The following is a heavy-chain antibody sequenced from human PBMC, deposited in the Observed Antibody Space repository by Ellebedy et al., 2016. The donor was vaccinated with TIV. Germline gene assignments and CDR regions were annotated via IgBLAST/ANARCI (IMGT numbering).Heavy chain of an antibody. V-gene: IGHV3-30-3*01. CDR2: ISYDGSNK. J-gene: IGHJ4*02. CDR3: ARAAHFDY. CDR1: GFTFSSYW. Sequence: GESLKISXAASGFTFSSYWMSWVRQAPGKGLEWVAVISYDGSNKYYADSVKGRFTISRDNSKNTLYLQMNSLRAEDTAVYYCARAAHFDYWGQGTLVTVSS.